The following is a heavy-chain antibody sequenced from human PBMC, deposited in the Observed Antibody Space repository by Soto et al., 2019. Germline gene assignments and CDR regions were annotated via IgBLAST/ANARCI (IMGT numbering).Heavy chain of an antibody. CDR2: IYYSGST. V-gene: IGHV4-59*01. CDR3: ARGASTIASRPLDY. D-gene: IGHD6-6*01. J-gene: IGHJ4*02. CDR1: GGSISPYH. Sequence: SETLSLTCTVSGGSISPYHWSWIRQPPGRGLEYIVYIYYSGSTNYNPSLKSRVTILVDTSKNQFSLKLTSVTAADTAVYFCARGASTIASRPLDYWGQGILVT.